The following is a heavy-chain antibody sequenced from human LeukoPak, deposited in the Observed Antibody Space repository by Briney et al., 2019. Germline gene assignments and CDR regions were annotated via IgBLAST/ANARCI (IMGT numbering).Heavy chain of an antibody. CDR1: GGSISSSSYY. CDR3: ARGHNDFWSGYYVWFDP. V-gene: IGHV4-39*01. D-gene: IGHD3-3*01. Sequence: PSETLSLTCTVSGGSISSSSYYWGWIRQPPGKGLEWIGSIYYSGSTYYNPSLKSRVTISVDTSKNQFSLKLSSVTAADTAVYYCARGHNDFWSGYYVWFDPWGQGTLVTVSS. CDR2: IYYSGST. J-gene: IGHJ5*02.